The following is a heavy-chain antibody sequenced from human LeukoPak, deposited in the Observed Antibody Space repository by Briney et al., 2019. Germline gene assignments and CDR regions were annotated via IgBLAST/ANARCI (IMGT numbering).Heavy chain of an antibody. V-gene: IGHV3-23*01. D-gene: IGHD4-17*01. CDR2: ISDSGSNT. J-gene: IGHJ4*02. Sequence: GGSLRLSCAASGFTFTSYAMNWVRQAPGKGLEWVSAISDSGSNTYYADSVKGRFSISRDNSKNTLYLHMNSLRAEDTAVYYRAKDGDPTVTTDFDYWGQGTLVTVSS. CDR3: AKDGDPTVTTDFDY. CDR1: GFTFTSYA.